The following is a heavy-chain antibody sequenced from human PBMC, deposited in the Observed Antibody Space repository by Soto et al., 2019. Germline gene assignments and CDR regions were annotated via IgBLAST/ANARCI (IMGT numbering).Heavy chain of an antibody. J-gene: IGHJ4*02. V-gene: IGHV4-34*01. CDR1: GGSFSGYY. D-gene: IGHD2-2*01. Sequence: QVQLQQWGAGLLKPSETLSLTCAVYGGSFSGYYWSWIRQPPGKGLEWIGEINHSGSTNYNPSLKSRVTIYVETSKNPFSLKLSSVTAADTAVYYCARLYCSSTSCPQGWGQGTLVTVSS. CDR2: INHSGST. CDR3: ARLYCSSTSCPQG.